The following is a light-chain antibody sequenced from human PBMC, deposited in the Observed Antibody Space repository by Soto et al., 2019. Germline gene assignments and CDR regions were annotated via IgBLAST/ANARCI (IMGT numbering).Light chain of an antibody. CDR3: QQYDSSLWT. J-gene: IGKJ1*01. Sequence: EIVLTQSPGTLSLSPGERATLSCRASQSVSSSYLAWYQQKPGQAPRLLIYGASSRATGIPDRFIGSGSGTVFTLTISRLEPEDFAVYYYQQYDSSLWTFGQGTKVEIK. V-gene: IGKV3-20*01. CDR1: QSVSSSY. CDR2: GAS.